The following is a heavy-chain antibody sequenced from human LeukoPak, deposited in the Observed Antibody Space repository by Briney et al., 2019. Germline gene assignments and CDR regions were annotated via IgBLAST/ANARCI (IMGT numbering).Heavy chain of an antibody. Sequence: GASVKVSCKASGYTFTDYYIHWVRQAPGQGLEWMGWINPNSGATNYPQKFQGRGTMTRDRSISTAYMELNRLRFDDTAIYYCATGSGYDYLAIDIWGQGTVVTVSS. CDR2: INPNSGAT. CDR1: GYTFTDYY. V-gene: IGHV1-2*02. J-gene: IGHJ3*02. D-gene: IGHD5-12*01. CDR3: ATGSGYDYLAIDI.